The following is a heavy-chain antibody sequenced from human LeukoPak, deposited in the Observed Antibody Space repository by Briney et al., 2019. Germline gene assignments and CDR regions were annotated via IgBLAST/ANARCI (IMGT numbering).Heavy chain of an antibody. J-gene: IGHJ4*02. CDR1: GFTFSSYS. CDR2: ISSSSSYI. V-gene: IGHV3-21*01. CDR3: ARDNWYQLLCYLFDY. D-gene: IGHD2-2*01. Sequence: GGPLRLSCAASGFTFSSYSMNWVRQAPGKGLEWVSSISSSSSYIYYADSVKGRFTISRDNAKNSLYLQMNSLRAEDTAVYYCARDNWYQLLCYLFDYRGQGTLVTISS.